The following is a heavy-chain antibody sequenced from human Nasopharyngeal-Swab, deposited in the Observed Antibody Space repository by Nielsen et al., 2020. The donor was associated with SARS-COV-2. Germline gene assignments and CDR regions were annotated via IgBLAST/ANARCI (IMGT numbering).Heavy chain of an antibody. CDR3: AKLPVDDAFDI. J-gene: IGHJ3*02. CDR2: ISWNSGSI. V-gene: IGHV3-9*02. CDR1: GFTSDDYA. D-gene: IGHD4-23*01. Sequence: GGSLSLSCAASGFTSDDYAMHWVRQAPGKGLEWVSGISWNSGSIGYADSVKGRFTISRDNAKNSLYLQMNSLRAEDTALYYCAKLPVDDAFDIWGQGTMVTVSS.